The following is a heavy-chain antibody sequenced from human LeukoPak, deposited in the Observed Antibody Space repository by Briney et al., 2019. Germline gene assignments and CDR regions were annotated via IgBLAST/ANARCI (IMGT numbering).Heavy chain of an antibody. CDR1: GGSISSGSYY. CDR3: ARGDSSSYYYYYYMDV. Sequence: SETLSLTCTVSGGSISSGSYYWIWIRQPAGKGLEWIGRIYTSGSTNYNPSLKSRVTISVDTSKNQFSLKLSSVTAADTAVYYCARGDSSSYYYYYYMDVWGKGTTVTVSS. CDR2: IYTSGST. J-gene: IGHJ6*03. V-gene: IGHV4-61*02. D-gene: IGHD6-6*01.